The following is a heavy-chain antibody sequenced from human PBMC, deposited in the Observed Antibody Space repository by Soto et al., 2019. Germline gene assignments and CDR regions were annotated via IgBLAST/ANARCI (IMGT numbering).Heavy chain of an antibody. V-gene: IGHV3-30*09. D-gene: IGHD6-6*01. CDR1: GFTFSRYT. Sequence: QVQLVESGGGVVQPGGSLRLSCAASGFTFSRYTMHWVRQAPGKGLEWVTLISFDGNVKYYADSVKGRFAVSRDNSQNTLYLQLSSLTAEDTSLYYCARSGGSSSPATRYFEHWGQGALVTVSS. J-gene: IGHJ4*02. CDR3: ARSGGSSSPATRYFEH. CDR2: ISFDGNVK.